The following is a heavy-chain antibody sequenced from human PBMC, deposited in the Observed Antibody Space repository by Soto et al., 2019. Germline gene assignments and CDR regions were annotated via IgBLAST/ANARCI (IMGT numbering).Heavy chain of an antibody. CDR1: GLTFKRYW. Sequence: GGSLRLSCAASGLTFKRYWMHWVRHAPGKGLVWVSHINTDGSNTNYAGSVKGRFTISRDNAKSTLFLQMNSLRDEDTAVYYCAREFCSGGNCYTYYFDPWGQGIPVTVSS. J-gene: IGHJ5*02. CDR3: AREFCSGGNCYTYYFDP. D-gene: IGHD2-15*01. CDR2: INTDGSNT. V-gene: IGHV3-74*01.